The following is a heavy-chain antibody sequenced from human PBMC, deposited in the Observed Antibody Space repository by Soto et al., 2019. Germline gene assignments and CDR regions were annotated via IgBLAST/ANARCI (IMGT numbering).Heavy chain of an antibody. V-gene: IGHV3-23*01. CDR1: GFTFSSYA. D-gene: IGHD6-13*01. J-gene: IGHJ4*02. Sequence: PGGSLRLSCAASGFTFSSYAMSWVRQAPGKGLEWVSAISSSGGSTYYADSVKGRFAISRDNSKNTLYLQMNSLRAEDTAVYYCAKDSEGASRIAAAGTLNYWGQGTLVTVSS. CDR2: ISSSGGST. CDR3: AKDSEGASRIAAAGTLNY.